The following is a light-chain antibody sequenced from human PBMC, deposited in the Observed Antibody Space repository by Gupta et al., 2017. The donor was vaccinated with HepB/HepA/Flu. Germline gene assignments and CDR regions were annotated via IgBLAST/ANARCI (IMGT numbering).Light chain of an antibody. V-gene: IGKV1-5*03. CDR1: QSFNSK. CDR3: QQEDNYSWT. CDR2: QAS. J-gene: IGKJ1*01. Sequence: DIQMTQSPSTLSASVADRVTITCRASQSFNSKLAWYQQKPGRAPKLLIYQASNLESGVPSRFSGSGSGTEFTLTISSLQPDDFATYYCQQEDNYSWTFGQGTKVEIK.